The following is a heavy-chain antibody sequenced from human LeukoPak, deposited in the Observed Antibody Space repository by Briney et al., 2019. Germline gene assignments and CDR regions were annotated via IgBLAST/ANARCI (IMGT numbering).Heavy chain of an antibody. CDR2: INPNSGGT. CDR1: GYTFTGYY. D-gene: IGHD6-19*01. V-gene: IGHV1-2*06. Sequence: ASVKLSCKASGYTFTGYYMHWARQAPGQGLEWMGRINPNSGGTNYAQKFQGRVTMTRDTSISTAYMELSRLRSDDTAVYYCTRAGDSSGWFDYWGQGTLVTVSS. CDR3: TRAGDSSGWFDY. J-gene: IGHJ4*02.